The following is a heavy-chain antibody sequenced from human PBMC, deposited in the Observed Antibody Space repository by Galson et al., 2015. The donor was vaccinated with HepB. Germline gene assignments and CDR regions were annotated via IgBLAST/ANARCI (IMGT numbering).Heavy chain of an antibody. V-gene: IGHV1-18*01. D-gene: IGHD2-21*01. CDR3: ARDLYCGGDCYPLTADY. Sequence: SVKVSCKASGYTFTSYGISWVRQAPGQGLEWMGWISAYNGNTNYAQKLQGRVTMTTDTSTSTAYMELRSLRSDDTAVYYCARDLYCGGDCYPLTADYWGQGTLVTVSS. J-gene: IGHJ4*02. CDR2: ISAYNGNT. CDR1: GYTFTSYG.